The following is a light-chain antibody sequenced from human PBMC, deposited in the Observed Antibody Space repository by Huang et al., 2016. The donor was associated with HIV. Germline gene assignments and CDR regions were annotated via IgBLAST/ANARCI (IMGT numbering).Light chain of an antibody. J-gene: IGKJ2*01. CDR2: EVS. Sequence: DIVMTQTPLSLSVTPGQPASISCKSSQSLLHSDGKTYLYWYLQRPGQSPQLLIYEVSNRCSGVPDRFSGSGSGTDFTLKISRVETEDVGVYYCMQSIQPYTFGQGTKLEIK. V-gene: IGKV2D-29*02. CDR3: MQSIQPYT. CDR1: QSLLHSDGKTY.